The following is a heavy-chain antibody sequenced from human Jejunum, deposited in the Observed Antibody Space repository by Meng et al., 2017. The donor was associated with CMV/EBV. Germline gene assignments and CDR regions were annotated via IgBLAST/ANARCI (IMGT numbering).Heavy chain of an antibody. D-gene: IGHD5-18*01. CDR2: IFYSGTT. CDR3: ARDAPPNNYGWFDP. CDR1: GGSTDDYY. V-gene: IGHV4-59*12. J-gene: IGHJ5*02. Sequence: QVRLLGPGPGRVKPSGPLSLTCTVSGGSTDDYYWSWSRQPPGEGLEWIGYIFYSGTTNYNPSLKSRVTMSIDTSKNQFSLKLTSVTAADTAVYYCARDAPPNNYGWFDPWGQGTLVTVSS.